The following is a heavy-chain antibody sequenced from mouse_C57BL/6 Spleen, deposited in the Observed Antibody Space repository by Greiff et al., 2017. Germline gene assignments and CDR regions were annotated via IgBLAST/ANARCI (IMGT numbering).Heavy chain of an antibody. D-gene: IGHD2-4*01. CDR1: GYTFTSYG. CDR3: ARDCNDDYDEGYAMDY. J-gene: IGHJ4*01. V-gene: IGHV1-81*01. CDR2: IYPRSGNT. Sequence: QVQLKESGAELARPGASVKLSCKASGYTFTSYGISWVKQRTGQGLEWIGEIYPRSGNTYYNEKFKGKATLTADKSSSTAYMELRSLTSEDSAVYFCARDCNDDYDEGYAMDYWGQGTSVTVAS.